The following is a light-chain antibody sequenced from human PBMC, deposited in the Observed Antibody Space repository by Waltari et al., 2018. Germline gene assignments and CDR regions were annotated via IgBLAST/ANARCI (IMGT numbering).Light chain of an antibody. CDR2: GNT. J-gene: IGLJ1*01. CDR1: RSDTGDNY. V-gene: IGLV1-47*01. Sequence: QSVLTQPPSASGTPGQRVTISCSGSRSDTGDNYVYWYKQLPGTAPKLRIYGNTRRPSGVPDRFSGSKSGTSASLAISDLRSEDEADYYCAAWDDNLLYVFGTGTKVTVL. CDR3: AAWDDNLLYV.